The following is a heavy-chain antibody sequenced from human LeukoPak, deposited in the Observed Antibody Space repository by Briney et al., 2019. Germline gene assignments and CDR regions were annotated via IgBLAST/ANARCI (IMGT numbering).Heavy chain of an antibody. D-gene: IGHD3-10*01. Sequence: PGGSLRLSCAASGFTFSSYEMNWVRQAPGKGLEWVSYISSSGSTIYYADSVKGRFTISRDNAKNSLYLQMNSLRAEDTAVYYCARTAITRPDYWGQGTLVTVSS. J-gene: IGHJ4*02. CDR3: ARTAITRPDY. CDR2: ISSSGSTI. CDR1: GFTFSSYE. V-gene: IGHV3-48*03.